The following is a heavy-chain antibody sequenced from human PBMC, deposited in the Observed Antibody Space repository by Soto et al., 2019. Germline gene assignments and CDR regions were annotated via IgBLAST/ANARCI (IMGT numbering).Heavy chain of an antibody. Sequence: QVHLVQSGGEVKKTGASVKVSCKASTFTFSDYAISWVRQAPGQGLEWMGWISAYNGNTFSAQRFQGRVTMTTDTSTSTDYMELRSLSSEDTAVYYCARVNYDILPGYYANLDYYGMDVWGQGTTVTVSS. V-gene: IGHV1-18*01. D-gene: IGHD3-9*01. CDR1: TFTFSDYA. CDR2: ISAYNGNT. J-gene: IGHJ6*02. CDR3: ARVNYDILPGYYANLDYYGMDV.